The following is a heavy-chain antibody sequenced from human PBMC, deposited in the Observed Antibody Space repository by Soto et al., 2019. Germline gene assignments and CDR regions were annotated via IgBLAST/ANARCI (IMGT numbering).Heavy chain of an antibody. CDR1: GFSLSTSGVG. D-gene: IGHD6-13*01. J-gene: IGHJ5*02. Sequence: GSGPTLVNPTQTLTLTCTFSGFSLSTSGVGVGWIRQPPGKALEWLALIYWDDDKRYSPSLKSRLTITKDTSKNQVVLTMTNMDPVDTATYYCAHKGYSSSQGGNWFDPWGQGTLVTVSS. CDR3: AHKGYSSSQGGNWFDP. CDR2: IYWDDDK. V-gene: IGHV2-5*02.